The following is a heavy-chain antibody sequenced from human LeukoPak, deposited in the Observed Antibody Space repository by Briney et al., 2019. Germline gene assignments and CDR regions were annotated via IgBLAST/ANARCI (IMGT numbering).Heavy chain of an antibody. CDR2: ISYDGSNE. CDR3: AKEFNRGLPDY. V-gene: IGHV3-30*04. CDR1: GFTFSSYA. Sequence: PGGSLRLSCAASGFTFSSYAMHWVRQAPGKGLEWVAVISYDGSNEYYADSGRFTISRDNSKNTLYLQMSSLRAEDTAVYYCAKEFNRGLPDYWGQGTLVTVPS. D-gene: IGHD2-21*01. J-gene: IGHJ4*02.